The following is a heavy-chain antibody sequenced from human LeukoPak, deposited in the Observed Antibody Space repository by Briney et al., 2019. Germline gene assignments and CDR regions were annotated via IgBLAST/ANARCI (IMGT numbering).Heavy chain of an antibody. D-gene: IGHD3-10*01. V-gene: IGHV3-73*01. Sequence: PPGGSLRLSCAASGFMFSGSPMHWVRQASGKGLEWVGHIRTKANNYATIYAASVKGRFTISRDDSKNTAYLQMNSLKTEDTAVYYCARPSQYGSGTDYYFDSWGQGTLDTVSS. CDR2: IRTKANNYAT. CDR1: GFMFSGSP. CDR3: ARPSQYGSGTDYYFDS. J-gene: IGHJ4*02.